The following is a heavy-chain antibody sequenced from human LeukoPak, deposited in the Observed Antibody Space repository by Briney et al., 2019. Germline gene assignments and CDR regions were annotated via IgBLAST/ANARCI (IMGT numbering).Heavy chain of an antibody. D-gene: IGHD2-2*02. V-gene: IGHV4-34*01. CDR3: ARVKKVPAAIKGYGMDV. J-gene: IGHJ6*02. Sequence: SETLSLTCAVYGGSFSGYYWSWIRQPPGKGLEWIGEINHSGSTNYSPSLKSRVTISVDTSKNQFSLRLSSVTAADTAVYYCARVKKVPAAIKGYGMDVWGQGTTVTVSS. CDR2: INHSGST. CDR1: GGSFSGYY.